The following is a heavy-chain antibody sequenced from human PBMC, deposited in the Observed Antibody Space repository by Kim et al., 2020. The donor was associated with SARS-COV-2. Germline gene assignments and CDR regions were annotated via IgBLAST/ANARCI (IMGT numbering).Heavy chain of an antibody. CDR1: GFIFSSYA. D-gene: IGHD3-16*01. CDR2: ICYYGSYK. Sequence: GGSLRLSCAASGFIFSSYAMHWVRQAPGKGLEWVAFICYYGSYKHYADSVKGRFTLSRDNSKNTLYLQMNSLRAEDTAVYYCAKDNDRGSYGYYYGMDVWGQGTTVTGSS. V-gene: IGHV3-30*02. CDR3: AKDNDRGSYGYYYGMDV. J-gene: IGHJ6*02.